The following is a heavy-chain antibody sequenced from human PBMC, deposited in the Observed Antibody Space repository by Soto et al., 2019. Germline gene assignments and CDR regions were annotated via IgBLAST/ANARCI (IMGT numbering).Heavy chain of an antibody. D-gene: IGHD1-1*01. V-gene: IGHV3-23*01. CDR2: ISGSGGTT. Sequence: EVHLLESGGGWVQPGGSLRLSCAASGFTFSNYAMTWVRQTPGKGLEWVSEISGSGGTTYSADSVKGRVTISRDYSKNTLYLQMNSLRAEDRAVYYCARCLRAWYRGLDYWGQGTLGTVSS. J-gene: IGHJ4*02. CDR3: ARCLRAWYRGLDY. CDR1: GFTFSNYA.